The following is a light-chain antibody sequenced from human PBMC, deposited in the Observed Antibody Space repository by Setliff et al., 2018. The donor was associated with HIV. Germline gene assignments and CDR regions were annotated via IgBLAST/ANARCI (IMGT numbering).Light chain of an antibody. CDR2: EVN. CDR3: CSYAGGSTFWI. V-gene: IGLV2-23*02. Sequence: QSALTQPASVSGSPGQSITISCTGTSSDIGSYDLVSWYQQHPGEVPKLVIYEVNKRPSGVSNRFSGSKSGNTASLTIFGLQAEDEADYYCCSYAGGSTFWIFAGGTQLTVL. CDR1: SSDIGSYDL. J-gene: IGLJ2*01.